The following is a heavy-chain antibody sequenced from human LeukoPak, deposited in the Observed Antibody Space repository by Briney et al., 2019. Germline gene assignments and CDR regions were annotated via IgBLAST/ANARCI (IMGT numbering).Heavy chain of an antibody. CDR3: ARGYYYDSSGYREYFQH. CDR2: IYSNGNT. D-gene: IGHD3-22*01. V-gene: IGHV4-59*01. J-gene: IGHJ1*01. Sequence: KSSETLSLTCTVSGGSISNYYWTWIRQPPGKGLEWIGYIYSNGNTNYNPSLESRVAISVDTSKNQFSLKLSSVTAADTAVYYCARGYYYDSSGYREYFQHWGQGTLVTVSS. CDR1: GGSISNYY.